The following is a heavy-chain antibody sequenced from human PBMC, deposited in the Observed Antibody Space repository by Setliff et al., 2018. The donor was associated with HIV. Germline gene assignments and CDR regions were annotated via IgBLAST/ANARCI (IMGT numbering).Heavy chain of an antibody. J-gene: IGHJ5*02. CDR2: INTNTGYP. V-gene: IGHV7-4-1*02. D-gene: IGHD1-1*01. CDR1: GYNLTNYG. CDR3: ARVRTSYNFWVGDVFDP. Sequence: GASVKVSCKASGYNLTNYGINWVRQDPGQGLEWMGWINTNTGYPTYAQAFRGRFVFSLDTSVSTAYLEISSLEAEDTAVYFCARVRTSYNFWVGDVFDPWGQGTLVTVSS.